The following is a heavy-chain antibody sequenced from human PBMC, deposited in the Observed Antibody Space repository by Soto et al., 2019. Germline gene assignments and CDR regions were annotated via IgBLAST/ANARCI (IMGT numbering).Heavy chain of an antibody. CDR3: AIPLPKQQLVRGAFDH. CDR2: SIPDFGTA. V-gene: IGHV1-69*01. J-gene: IGHJ4*02. Sequence: QVQLVQSGAEVKKPGASVKLSCKTSGGTFRNYAINWVRQAPGQGLEWLGGSIPDFGTANYAQTFQGRFTITEDATTSTAYMEPSSLRSEDTAVYYCAIPLPKQQLVRGAFDHWGQGTLVTVAS. CDR1: GGTFRNYA. D-gene: IGHD6-13*01.